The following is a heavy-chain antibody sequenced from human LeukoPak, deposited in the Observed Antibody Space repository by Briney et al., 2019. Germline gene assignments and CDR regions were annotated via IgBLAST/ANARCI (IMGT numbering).Heavy chain of an antibody. CDR1: GYTFTISG. J-gene: IGHJ4*02. Sequence: ASGKASSKASGYTFTISGISWVRQAPGHGLEWMGQISTYKGNTNYAQKLQGRVTMTTDTSTSTAYIELRSLRSDDTAVYYCARDAPSLYYDSSGYSPDYWGQGTLVTVSS. D-gene: IGHD3-22*01. CDR3: ARDAPSLYYDSSGYSPDY. V-gene: IGHV1-18*01. CDR2: ISTYKGNT.